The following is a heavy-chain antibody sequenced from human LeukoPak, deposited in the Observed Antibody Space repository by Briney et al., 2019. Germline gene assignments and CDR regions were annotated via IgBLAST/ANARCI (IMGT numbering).Heavy chain of an antibody. CDR3: TRAFRIAAAGFSFDL. Sequence: GGSLRLSCTASGFTFGDYAMSWVRQAPGKGLEWVGFIRSKAYGGTTEYAASVKGRFTISRDDSKSIAYLQMNSLKTEDTAVYYCTRAFRIAAAGFSFDLWGQGTLVTVSS. D-gene: IGHD6-13*01. CDR1: GFTFGDYA. J-gene: IGHJ5*02. CDR2: IRSKAYGGTT. V-gene: IGHV3-49*04.